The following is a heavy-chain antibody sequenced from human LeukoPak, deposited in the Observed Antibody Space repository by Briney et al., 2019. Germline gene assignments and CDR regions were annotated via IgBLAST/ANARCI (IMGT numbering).Heavy chain of an antibody. D-gene: IGHD3-22*01. J-gene: IGHJ4*02. V-gene: IGHV5-51*01. CDR2: IYPGDSDT. Sequence: GESLQISCKGSGYSFTSYWIGWVRQLPGKGLEWMGIIYPGDSDTRYSPSFQGLVTISADKSVSTAYLQWSTLKASDTATYYCARGGSSGYYPYYFDYWGQGTLVTVSS. CDR3: ARGGSSGYYPYYFDY. CDR1: GYSFTSYW.